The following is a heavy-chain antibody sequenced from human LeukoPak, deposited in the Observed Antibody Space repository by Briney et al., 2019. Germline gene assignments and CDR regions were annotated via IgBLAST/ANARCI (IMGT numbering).Heavy chain of an antibody. CDR2: IWYDGSNK. J-gene: IGHJ5*02. V-gene: IGHV3-30*19. CDR3: ARGREGFDP. Sequence: GRSLRLSCAASGFTFSSYGMHWVRQAPGKGLEWVAVIWYDGSNKYYADSVKGRFTISRDNSKNTLYLQMNSLRAEDTAVYYCARGREGFDPWGQGTLVTVSS. CDR1: GFTFSSYG.